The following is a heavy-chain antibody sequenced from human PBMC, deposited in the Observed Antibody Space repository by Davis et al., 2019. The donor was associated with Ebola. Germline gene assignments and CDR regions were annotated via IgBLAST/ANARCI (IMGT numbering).Heavy chain of an antibody. CDR2: IYTGDSDT. V-gene: IGHV5-51*01. J-gene: IGHJ3*02. Sequence: VESLKISCKCSGNSFTSFWIGWVRQMPGKGLEWMGVIYTGDSDTRYSPSFRCQVTISADKSIRTAYLQWSGLKASDTVMYYCASLRRTITGMDDAFDIWGQGTMVTVSS. CDR3: ASLRRTITGMDDAFDI. CDR1: GNSFTSFW. D-gene: IGHD2-8*02.